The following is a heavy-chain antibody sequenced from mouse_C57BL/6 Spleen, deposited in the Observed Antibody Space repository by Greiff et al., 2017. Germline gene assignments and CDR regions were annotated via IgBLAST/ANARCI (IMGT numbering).Heavy chain of an antibody. D-gene: IGHD3-1*01. CDR1: GYSFTDYN. CDR2: INPNYGTT. J-gene: IGHJ1*03. Sequence: EVKLQQSGPELVQPGASVKISCKASGYSFTDYNMNWVKQSNGKSLEWIGVINPNYGTTSYNQKFKGKAKLTVDQSYSTADMQLNSLTSEDAAVYYWARRELARLYFDVWGTGTTVTVSS. CDR3: ARRELARLYFDV. V-gene: IGHV1-39*01.